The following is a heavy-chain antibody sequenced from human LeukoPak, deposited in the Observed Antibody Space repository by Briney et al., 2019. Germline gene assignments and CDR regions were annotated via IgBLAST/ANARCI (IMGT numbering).Heavy chain of an antibody. Sequence: AASVKVSCKASGGTFSSYAISWVRQAPGQGLEWMGGVIPIFGTIDYAQKFQGRVTITADESTSTAYMELSGLRSEDTAVYYCASTLGSTSCLLCPFNYWGQGTLVTVSS. CDR2: VIPIFGTI. CDR1: GGTFSSYA. J-gene: IGHJ4*02. CDR3: ASTLGSTSCLLCPFNY. D-gene: IGHD2-2*01. V-gene: IGHV1-69*01.